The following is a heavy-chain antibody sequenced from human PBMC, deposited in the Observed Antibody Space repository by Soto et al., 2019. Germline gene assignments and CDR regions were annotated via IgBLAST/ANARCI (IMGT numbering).Heavy chain of an antibody. CDR3: ARDYYGSGRDPNWFDP. V-gene: IGHV1-69*01. D-gene: IGHD3-10*01. CDR1: GGTFSSYA. J-gene: IGHJ5*02. Sequence: QVQLVQSGAEVKKPGSSVKVSCKASGGTFSSYAISWVRQAPGQGLEWMGGIIPIFGTANYAQKCQGRVTITADESTSTAYMELSSLRSEDTAVYYCARDYYGSGRDPNWFDPWGQGTLVTVSS. CDR2: IIPIFGTA.